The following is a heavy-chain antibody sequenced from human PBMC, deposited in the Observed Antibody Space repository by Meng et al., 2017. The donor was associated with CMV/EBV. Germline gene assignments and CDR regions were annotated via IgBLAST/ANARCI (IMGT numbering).Heavy chain of an antibody. CDR2: ISSSSSTI. CDR3: ASRAYCGGDCFDAFDI. Sequence: GGSLRLSCAASGFTFSSYAMHWVRQAPGKGLEWVSYISSSSSTIYYADSVKGRFTISRDNAKNSLYLQMNSLRAEDTAVYYCASRAYCGGDCFDAFDIWGQGTMVTVSS. D-gene: IGHD2-21*01. CDR1: GFTFSSYA. J-gene: IGHJ3*02. V-gene: IGHV3-48*04.